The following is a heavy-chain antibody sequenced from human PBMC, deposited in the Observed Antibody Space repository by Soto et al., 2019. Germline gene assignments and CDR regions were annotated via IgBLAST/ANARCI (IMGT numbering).Heavy chain of an antibody. V-gene: IGHV1-69*02. J-gene: IGHJ4*02. CDR1: AGTFNNHS. Sequence: QVQLVQSGTEVKKPGSSVAVSCQASAGTFNNHSLSWVRQAPGQGLEWMGRSIPILARADYSQKFQGRLTLTVDKSTSTADMELSSLTSEDTAVYYCVIDLGYFDFWGQGTLVTVSS. CDR3: VIDLGYFDF. D-gene: IGHD2-15*01. CDR2: SIPILARA.